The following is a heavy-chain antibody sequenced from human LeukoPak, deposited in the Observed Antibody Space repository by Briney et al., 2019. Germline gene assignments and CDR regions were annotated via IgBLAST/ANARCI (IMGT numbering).Heavy chain of an antibody. CDR1: GYTFTGYY. Sequence: ASVKVSCKASGYTFTGYYMHWVRQAPGQGLEWMGWINPNSGGTNYAQKFQGRVTMTRDTSISTAYMELSRLRSDDTAVYYCARVLGKKPAAMPALSYWGQGTLVTVSS. V-gene: IGHV1-2*02. CDR2: INPNSGGT. J-gene: IGHJ4*02. CDR3: ARVLGKKPAAMPALSY. D-gene: IGHD2-2*01.